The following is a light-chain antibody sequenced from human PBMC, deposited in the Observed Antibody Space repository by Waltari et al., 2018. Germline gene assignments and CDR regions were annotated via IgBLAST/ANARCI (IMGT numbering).Light chain of an antibody. CDR2: LAS. J-gene: IGKJ1*01. V-gene: IGKV1-9*01. Sequence: QLTKFPSSLSASVGDTVTITCRTSQDLIKYLAWYQQKPGQAPKLLVYLASTVESGVPSRFSGSGSGTYFTLTISSLQPEDSATYYCQQMITYPRTFGKGTRVEIK. CDR1: QDLIKY. CDR3: QQMITYPRT.